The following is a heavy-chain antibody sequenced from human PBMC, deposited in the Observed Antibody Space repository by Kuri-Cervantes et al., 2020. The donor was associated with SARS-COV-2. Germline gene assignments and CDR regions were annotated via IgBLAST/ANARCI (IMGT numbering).Heavy chain of an antibody. CDR2: IYHTGTT. J-gene: IGHJ2*01. CDR3: ARGGGNFLTSDWYFDL. CDR1: GYPISSGYN. D-gene: IGHD4-23*01. V-gene: IGHV4-38-2*01. Sequence: SETLSLTCGVSGYPISSGYNWGWIRQPPGKGLEWIGSIYHTGTTSYKSSLKSRVTISADTSKNQFSLNLKSVTAADTAIYYCARGGGNFLTSDWYFDLWGRGTLVTVSS.